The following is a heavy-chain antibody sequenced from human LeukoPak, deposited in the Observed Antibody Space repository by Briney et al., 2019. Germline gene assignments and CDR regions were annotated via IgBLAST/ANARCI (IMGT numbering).Heavy chain of an antibody. D-gene: IGHD3-10*01. V-gene: IGHV4-30-2*01. J-gene: IGHJ3*02. CDR1: GGSISSGGYY. Sequence: SETLSLTCTVSGGSISSGGYYWSWIRQPPGKGLEWIGCIYHSGSTYYNPSLKSRVTISVDRSKNQFSLKLSSVTAADTAVYYCARDSSMVRGVIHYDAFDIWGQGTMVTVSS. CDR3: ARDSSMVRGVIHYDAFDI. CDR2: IYHSGST.